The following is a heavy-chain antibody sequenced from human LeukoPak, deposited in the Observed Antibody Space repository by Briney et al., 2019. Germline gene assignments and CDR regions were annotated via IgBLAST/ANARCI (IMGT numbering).Heavy chain of an antibody. D-gene: IGHD3-22*01. Sequence: PGGSLRLSCAASGFTFSNYGMHWVRQTPGKGLEGVSFIRNDESNKYYTDSVKGRFTISRDNSKNTLYLQMNSLRAEDTAVYYCVGGTRKDSYESSGYYSYFDYWGQGTLVTVSS. J-gene: IGHJ4*02. CDR3: VGGTRKDSYESSGYYSYFDY. CDR2: IRNDESNK. V-gene: IGHV3-30*02. CDR1: GFTFSNYG.